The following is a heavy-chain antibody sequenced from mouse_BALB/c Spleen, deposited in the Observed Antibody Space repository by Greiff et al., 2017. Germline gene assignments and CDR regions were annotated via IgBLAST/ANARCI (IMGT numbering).Heavy chain of an antibody. CDR2: ISYDGSN. CDR1: GYSITSGYY. J-gene: IGHJ4*01. Sequence: EVQLQESGPGLVKPSQSLSLTCSVTGYSITSGYYWNWIRQFPGNKLEWMGYISYDGSNNYNPSLKNRISITRDTSKNQFFLKLNSVTTEDTATYYCARGYDVAMDYWGQGTSVTVSS. D-gene: IGHD2-2*01. V-gene: IGHV3-6*02. CDR3: ARGYDVAMDY.